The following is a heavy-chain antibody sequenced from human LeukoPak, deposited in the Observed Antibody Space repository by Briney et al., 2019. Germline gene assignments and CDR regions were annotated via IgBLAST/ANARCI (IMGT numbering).Heavy chain of an antibody. CDR3: ARTPGMVVVKTFYCMDV. V-gene: IGHV1-18*01. J-gene: IGHJ6*02. Sequence: ASVKVSCKPSGYTSTSDGISWVRQAPGQGLEWMGWIGTYKGNTNYAQMFQGRVTMTTDTSTSTAYMELKNLRSDDTAVYYCARTPGMVVVKTFYCMDVWGQGTTVTVSS. CDR2: IGTYKGNT. D-gene: IGHD3-22*01. CDR1: GYTSTSDG.